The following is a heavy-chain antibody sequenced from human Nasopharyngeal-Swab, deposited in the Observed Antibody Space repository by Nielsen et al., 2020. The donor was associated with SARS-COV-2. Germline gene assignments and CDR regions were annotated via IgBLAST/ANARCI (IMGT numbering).Heavy chain of an antibody. Sequence: VRQAPGKGLEGVAVVWVDGSSKYNADSVKGRFTISRDNAKNTLFLQMDSLSAEDTAVFYCEKDRGDSGESEYYYYMDVWGKGTTVTVSS. CDR2: VWVDGSSK. V-gene: IGHV3-33*06. J-gene: IGHJ6*03. CDR3: EKDRGDSGESEYYYYMDV. D-gene: IGHD5-12*01.